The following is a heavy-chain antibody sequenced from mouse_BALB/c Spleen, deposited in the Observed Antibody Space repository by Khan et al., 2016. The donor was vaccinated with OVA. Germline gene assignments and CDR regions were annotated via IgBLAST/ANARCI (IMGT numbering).Heavy chain of an antibody. CDR2: ISSDGDYT. D-gene: IGHD4-1*01. CDR3: ASHLTGSFAN. V-gene: IGHV5-6*01. Sequence: EVELVESGGDLVKPGGSLKLSCAASGFTFSSYSMSWVRQTPDKRLEWVATISSDGDYTYYPDSVKGRFTISRDNAMNTLYLQMSSLKSEDTAMYYCASHLTGSFANWGHGTLVTVSA. CDR1: GFTFSSYS. J-gene: IGHJ3*01.